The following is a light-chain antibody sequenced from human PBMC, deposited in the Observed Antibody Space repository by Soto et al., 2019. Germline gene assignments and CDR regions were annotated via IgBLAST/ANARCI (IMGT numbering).Light chain of an antibody. Sequence: QSALTQPASVSGSPGQSITISCTGSGSDVGAYNYVSWYQQHPDKAPKLLIFEDTNRPSGVSDRFSGSKSGNTASLTISSLQAEDEADYYCSSYTSISTPVVFGGGTQLTVL. CDR3: SSYTSISTPVV. J-gene: IGLJ2*01. V-gene: IGLV2-14*01. CDR2: EDT. CDR1: GSDVGAYNY.